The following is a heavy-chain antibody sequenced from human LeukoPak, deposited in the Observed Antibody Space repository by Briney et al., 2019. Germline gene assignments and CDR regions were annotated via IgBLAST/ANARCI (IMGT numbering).Heavy chain of an antibody. CDR2: MHYTGST. CDR1: GESMSGFY. V-gene: IGHV4-59*08. Sequence: SETLSLTCTVSGESMSGFYWNWIRQPPGKGLEWIGYMHYTGSTNYNPSLKSRVTISIDTSKNQFSLKLSSVTAADTAVYYCARHIIMGATSDYYYGMDVWGQGTTVTVSS. J-gene: IGHJ6*02. D-gene: IGHD1-26*01. CDR3: ARHIIMGATSDYYYGMDV.